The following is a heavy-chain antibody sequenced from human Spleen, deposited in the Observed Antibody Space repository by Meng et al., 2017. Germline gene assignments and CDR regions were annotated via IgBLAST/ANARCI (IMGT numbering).Heavy chain of an antibody. D-gene: IGHD6-6*01. CDR1: GYTFTSYG. V-gene: IGHV1-2*02. CDR2: INPNNGDT. CDR3: ARDRVAARYYYYYAMDV. J-gene: IGHJ6*02. Sequence: ASVKVSCKASGYTFTSYGISWVRQAPGQGLEWMGWINPNNGDTNYAQNFQGRVTMTRDTSISTAYMELSSLGSEDTAVYYCARDRVAARYYYYYAMDVWGQGTTVTVSS.